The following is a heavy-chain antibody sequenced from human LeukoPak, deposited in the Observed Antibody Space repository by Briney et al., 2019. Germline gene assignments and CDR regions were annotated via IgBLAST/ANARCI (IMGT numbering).Heavy chain of an antibody. Sequence: SETLSLTCTVSGGSMSSYYWSWIRQPAGKGLEWIGRIYSSGSTNYNPSFKSRVTMSVDTSKNQFSLKLSSVTAADTAVYYCARDRPRLRGYSYGYYYYMDVWGKGTTVTVSS. J-gene: IGHJ6*03. CDR1: GGSMSSYY. CDR3: ARDRPRLRGYSYGYYYYMDV. CDR2: IYSSGST. V-gene: IGHV4-4*07. D-gene: IGHD5-18*01.